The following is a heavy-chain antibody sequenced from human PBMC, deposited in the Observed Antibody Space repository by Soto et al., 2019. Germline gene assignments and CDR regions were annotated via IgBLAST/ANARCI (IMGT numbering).Heavy chain of an antibody. CDR3: ARGVELWLRGWFDP. Sequence: SETLSLTCTVSGGSISSSNYYWGWIRQPPGKGLEWIGSIYYSGNTYYSPSLTSRVTISVDTSNNQFSLKLDSVTAADTAVYYCARGVELWLRGWFDPWGQGTLVT. D-gene: IGHD5-18*01. V-gene: IGHV4-39*01. J-gene: IGHJ5*02. CDR2: IYYSGNT. CDR1: GGSISSSNYY.